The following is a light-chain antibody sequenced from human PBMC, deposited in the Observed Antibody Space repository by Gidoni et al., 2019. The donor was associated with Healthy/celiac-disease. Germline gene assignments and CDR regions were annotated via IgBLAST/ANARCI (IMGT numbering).Light chain of an antibody. CDR1: QSVSRY. J-gene: IGKJ4*01. CDR3: QQRSNWPLT. CDR2: SAS. Sequence: EIVLTQSPATLSFSPGVRATLSCRASQSVSRYFAWYQPNPVHSPRLLIYSASNRATGIPARFCGRGSGTDFTLTIRSLEPEDFAVYYCQQRSNWPLTFGGGTKVEIK. V-gene: IGKV3-11*01.